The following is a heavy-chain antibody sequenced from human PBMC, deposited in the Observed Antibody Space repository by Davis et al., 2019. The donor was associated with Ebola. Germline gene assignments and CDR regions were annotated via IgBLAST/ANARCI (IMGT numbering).Heavy chain of an antibody. V-gene: IGHV3-23*01. Sequence: PGGSLRLSCAASGFIFRNYGMTWVRQASGKGLECVSAISMRGDSTDYADSVKGRFTISRDNSNNMLYLQMNSLTAEDTAVYYCVQGTTSCHAWGQGTLVTVSS. J-gene: IGHJ4*02. D-gene: IGHD2-2*01. CDR3: VQGTTSCHA. CDR2: ISMRGDST. CDR1: GFIFRNYG.